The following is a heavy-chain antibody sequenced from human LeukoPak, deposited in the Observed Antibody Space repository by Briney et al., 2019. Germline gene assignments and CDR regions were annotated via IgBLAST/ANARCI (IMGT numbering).Heavy chain of an antibody. CDR2: IIPIFGTA. CDR3: ARALDMYYYDSSGSGWLAY. J-gene: IGHJ4*02. D-gene: IGHD3-22*01. V-gene: IGHV1-69*05. CDR1: GGTFSSYA. Sequence: ASVKVSCKASGGTFSSYAISWVRQAPGQGLEWMGGIIPIFGTANYAKKFQGRVTITTDESTSTAYMELSSLRSEDTAVYYCARALDMYYYDSSGSGWLAYWGQGTLVTVSS.